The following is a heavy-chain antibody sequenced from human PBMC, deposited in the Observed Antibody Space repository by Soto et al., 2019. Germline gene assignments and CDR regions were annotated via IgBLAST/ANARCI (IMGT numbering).Heavy chain of an antibody. Sequence: QVQLVQSGAEVKKPGSSVKVSCKASGGTFSRYSITWVRQAPGHGLEWIGRIIPIFGIPTYAQKFQGRVTITADDSTSTDYMELSSLRSDDPAVYYCAREDRDRETGLIPAAIDGMDVGGQETTVTVSS. V-gene: IGHV1-69*08. CDR1: GGTFSRYS. D-gene: IGHD2-2*01. J-gene: IGHJ6*02. CDR2: IIPIFGIP. CDR3: AREDRDRETGLIPAAIDGMDV.